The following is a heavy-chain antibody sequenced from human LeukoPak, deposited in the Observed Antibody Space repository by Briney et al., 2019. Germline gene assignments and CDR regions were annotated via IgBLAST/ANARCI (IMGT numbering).Heavy chain of an antibody. CDR2: IYYSGNT. Sequence: SETLSLTCTVSGGSISSSSYYWGWIRQPPGKGLEWIGTIYYSGNTYYNPSLKSRVTISVDTSKNQFSLKLSSVTAADTAVYYCARDSHGYCSGGSCYSGGWFDPWGQGTLVTVSS. D-gene: IGHD2-15*01. J-gene: IGHJ5*02. CDR1: GGSISSSSYY. CDR3: ARDSHGYCSGGSCYSGGWFDP. V-gene: IGHV4-39*07.